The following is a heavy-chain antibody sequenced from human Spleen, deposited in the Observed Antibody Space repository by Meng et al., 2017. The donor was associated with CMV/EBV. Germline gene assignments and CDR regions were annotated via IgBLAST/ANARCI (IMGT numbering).Heavy chain of an antibody. V-gene: IGHV3-48*03. Sequence: GESLKISCAASGFTFSSYEMNWVRQAPGKGLEWVSYISSSGSTIYYADSVKGRFTISRDNAKNSLYLQMNSLRAEDTAVYYCARRLEWLLSYYYYGMDVWGQGTTVTVSS. CDR3: ARRLEWLLSYYYYGMDV. CDR2: ISSSGSTI. CDR1: GFTFSSYE. D-gene: IGHD3-3*01. J-gene: IGHJ6*02.